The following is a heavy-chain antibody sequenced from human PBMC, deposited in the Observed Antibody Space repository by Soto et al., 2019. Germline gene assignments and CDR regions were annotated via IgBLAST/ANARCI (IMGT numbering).Heavy chain of an antibody. CDR1: GGSISSGGYY. CDR2: INYSGSA. CDR3: ARGLITGSHYSGGWYYFDS. D-gene: IGHD6-19*01. V-gene: IGHV4-31*03. Sequence: PSETLSLTCTVSGGSISSGGYYWSWIRQHPGKGLEWIGQINYSGSASYNPSLKSRVTISVHTSKNQFSLKLSSVTAADTAVYYCARGLITGSHYSGGWYYFDSWGQGTQVTVSS. J-gene: IGHJ4*02.